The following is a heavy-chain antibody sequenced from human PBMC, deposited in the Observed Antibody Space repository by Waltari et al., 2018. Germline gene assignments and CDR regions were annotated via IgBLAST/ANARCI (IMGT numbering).Heavy chain of an antibody. CDR2: FDPEDGET. CDR1: GYTLTELS. CDR3: ATPEFCSSTSCYLNY. J-gene: IGHJ4*02. V-gene: IGHV1-24*01. Sequence: QVQLVQSGAEVKNPGASVKVSCKVSGYTLTELSMHWVRQAPGKGLEWMGGFDPEDGETIYAQKFQGRVTMTEDTSTDTAYMELSSLRSEDTAAYYCATPEFCSSTSCYLNYWGQGTLVTVSS. D-gene: IGHD2-2*01.